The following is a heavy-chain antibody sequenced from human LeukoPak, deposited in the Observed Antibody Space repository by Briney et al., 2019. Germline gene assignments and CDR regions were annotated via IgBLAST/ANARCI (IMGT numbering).Heavy chain of an antibody. D-gene: IGHD3-10*01. CDR1: GDSISNYY. CDR2: IYTSGST. Sequence: PSETLSLTCTVSGDSISNYYWSWIRQPAGKGLEWIGRIYTSGSTNYNPSLKSRVTMSVDTSKNQFSLKPGSVTAADTAVYYCARVSLVRGAPDYYFDYWGQGTLVTVSS. CDR3: ARVSLVRGAPDYYFDY. V-gene: IGHV4-4*07. J-gene: IGHJ4*02.